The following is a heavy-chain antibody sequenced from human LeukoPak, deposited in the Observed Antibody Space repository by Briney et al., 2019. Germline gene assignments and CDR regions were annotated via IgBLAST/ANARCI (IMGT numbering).Heavy chain of an antibody. V-gene: IGHV5-51*01. J-gene: IGHJ4*02. CDR3: ASPDYYDSSGYSPGVGY. CDR1: GYSFTNYW. Sequence: GESLKISCKGSGYSFTNYWIGWVRPMPGKGLEWMGIIYPGDSDTRYSPSFQGQVTISADKSISTAYLQWSSLKASDTAMYYCASPDYYDSSGYSPGVGYWGQGTLVTVSS. D-gene: IGHD3-22*01. CDR2: IYPGDSDT.